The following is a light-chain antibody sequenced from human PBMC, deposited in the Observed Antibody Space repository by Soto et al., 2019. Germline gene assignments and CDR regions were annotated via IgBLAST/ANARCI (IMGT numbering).Light chain of an antibody. CDR2: AAS. Sequence: DIQMTQSPSSLSASVGDRVTITFRASQDIRDFLAWYQQKPGAAPKLLIRAASTLQSGVPSRFSGSGSGTDFTLTISSLQPEDFATYYCQKYDSAPLTFGGGTKVEVK. V-gene: IGKV1-27*01. J-gene: IGKJ4*01. CDR3: QKYDSAPLT. CDR1: QDIRDF.